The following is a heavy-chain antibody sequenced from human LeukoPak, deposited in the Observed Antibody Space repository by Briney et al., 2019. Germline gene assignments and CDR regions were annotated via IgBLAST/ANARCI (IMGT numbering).Heavy chain of an antibody. CDR1: GFTFSSYW. CDR2: IKQDGSEK. V-gene: IGHV3-7*01. CDR3: ARVPYSSRFDY. D-gene: IGHD6-13*01. J-gene: IGHJ4*02. Sequence: GGPLRLSCAASGFTFSSYWMSWVRQAPGKGLEWVANIKQDGSEKYYVDSVKGRFTISRDNAKNSLYLQMNSLRAEATAVYYCARVPYSSRFDYWGQGTLVTVSS.